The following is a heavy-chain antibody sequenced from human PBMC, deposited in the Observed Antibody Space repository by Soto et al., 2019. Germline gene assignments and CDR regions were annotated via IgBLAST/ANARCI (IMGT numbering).Heavy chain of an antibody. V-gene: IGHV4-39*01. CDR3: ARRTGWWFFDY. Sequence: SETLSLTCTVSGGSISSSSYYWGWIRQPPGKGLEWIGSIYYSGSTYYNPSLKSRVTISVDTSKNQFSLKLSSVTAADTAVYYCARRTGWWFFDYWGQGTLVTVSS. J-gene: IGHJ4*02. CDR2: IYYSGST. D-gene: IGHD2-15*01. CDR1: GGSISSSSYY.